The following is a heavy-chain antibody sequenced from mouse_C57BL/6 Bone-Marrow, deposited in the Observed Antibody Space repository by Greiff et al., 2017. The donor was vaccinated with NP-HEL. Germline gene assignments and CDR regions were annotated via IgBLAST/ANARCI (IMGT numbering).Heavy chain of an antibody. J-gene: IGHJ1*03. CDR1: GFSFNTYA. Sequence: GGGLVQPKGSLKLSCAASGFSFNTYAMNWVRQAPGKGLEWVARIRSKSNNYATYYADSVKDRFTISRDDSESMLYLQMNNLKTEDTAMYYCVRPFGGYFDVWGTGTTVTVSS. CDR3: VRPFGGYFDV. CDR2: IRSKSNNYAT. V-gene: IGHV10-1*01.